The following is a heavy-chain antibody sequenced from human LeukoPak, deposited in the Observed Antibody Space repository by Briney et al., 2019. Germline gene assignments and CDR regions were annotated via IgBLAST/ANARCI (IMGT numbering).Heavy chain of an antibody. CDR1: GFTFTSYG. V-gene: IGHV3-33*01. CDR3: ARDRYCSSTSCYFDY. Sequence: GGSLRLSCAASGFTFTSYGMHWVRQAPGKGLEWVALIWYDGRKEYYADSVKGRFTISRDDSRNTLYLQMDGLRAEDTAVYYCARDRYCSSTSCYFDYWGQGTLVTVSS. D-gene: IGHD2-2*01. CDR2: IWYDGRKE. J-gene: IGHJ4*02.